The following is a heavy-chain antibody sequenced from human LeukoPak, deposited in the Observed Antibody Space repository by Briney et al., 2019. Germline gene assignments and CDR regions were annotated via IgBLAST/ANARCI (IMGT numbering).Heavy chain of an antibody. J-gene: IGHJ2*01. CDR3: ARGLGGGNSVYFDL. CDR2: IYHSGSA. D-gene: IGHD4-23*01. CDR1: DGSFSAYC. Sequence: PSETLSLTCAVYDGSFSAYCWSWIRQPPGKGLEWIGEIYHSGSANYNPSLQSRVTISVDTSKNQFSLKLSSVTAADTAVYYYARGLGGGNSVYFDLWGRGTLVTVSS. V-gene: IGHV4-34*01.